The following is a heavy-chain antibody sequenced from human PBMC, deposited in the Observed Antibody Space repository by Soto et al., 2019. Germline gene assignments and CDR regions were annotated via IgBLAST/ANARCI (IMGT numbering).Heavy chain of an antibody. J-gene: IGHJ6*02. Sequence: YAVSWGNIGNRNGWRWVRQHPGKGLEWIGEIYHSGSTNYNPSLKSRVTISVDKSKNQFSLKLSSVTAADTAVYYCARGGSYGMDVWGQGTTVTVSS. CDR1: WGNIGNRNG. D-gene: IGHD3-16*01. V-gene: IGHV4-4*02. CDR3: ARGGSYGMDV. CDR2: IYHSGST.